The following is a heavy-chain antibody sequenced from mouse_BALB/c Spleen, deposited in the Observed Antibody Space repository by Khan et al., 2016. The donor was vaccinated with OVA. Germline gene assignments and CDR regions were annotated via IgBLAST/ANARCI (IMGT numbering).Heavy chain of an antibody. V-gene: IGHV3-5*02. CDR3: ARDYGSLYWYFDF. D-gene: IGHD1-1*01. CDR1: GISITSGNYR. J-gene: IGHJ1*01. Sequence: EVELVESGPGLVKPSQTVSLTCTVTGISITSGNYRWSWLRQFPGHKLEWIGNIYYSGTVTYNPSLTSRTTITRDTSKNQFFLEMNSLTAEDTATYCGARDYGSLYWYFDFGGAGTTVTVSS. CDR2: IYYSGTV.